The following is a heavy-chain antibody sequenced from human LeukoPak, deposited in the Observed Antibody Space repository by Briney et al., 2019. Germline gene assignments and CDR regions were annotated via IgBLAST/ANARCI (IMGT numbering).Heavy chain of an antibody. CDR2: ISYDGSNK. J-gene: IGHJ4*02. CDR1: GFTFSSYA. V-gene: IGHV3-30*04. D-gene: IGHD2-15*01. Sequence: GRSLRLSCAASGFTFSSYAMHWVRQAPGKGLEWVAVISYDGSNKYYADSVKGRLTISRDNSKNTLYLQMNSLRAEDTAVYYCARARRFTPSYCSGGSCYSPLGYWGQGTLVTVSS. CDR3: ARARRFTPSYCSGGSCYSPLGY.